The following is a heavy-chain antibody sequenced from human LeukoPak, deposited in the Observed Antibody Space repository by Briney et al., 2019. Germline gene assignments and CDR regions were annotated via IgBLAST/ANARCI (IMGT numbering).Heavy chain of an antibody. Sequence: SGGSLRLSCVASGFTFSSHGMNWVRQAPGKGLEWVSGISPSGDITYYADSEMGRFSISRGNPKSTVSLQMSSLRAEDTALYYCVRDLHWGGFDVWGQGTMVTVSS. CDR1: GFTFSSHG. CDR2: ISPSGDIT. J-gene: IGHJ3*01. CDR3: VRDLHWGGFDV. D-gene: IGHD7-27*01. V-gene: IGHV3-23*01.